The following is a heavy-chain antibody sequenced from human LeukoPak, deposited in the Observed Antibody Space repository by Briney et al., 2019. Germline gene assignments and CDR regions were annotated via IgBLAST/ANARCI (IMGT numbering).Heavy chain of an antibody. J-gene: IGHJ6*03. CDR3: ARAKKRSGRSRNFYLDV. D-gene: IGHD1-26*01. CDR1: DDPINSGVYY. CDR2: IYTSGTTT. V-gene: IGHV4-61*09. Sequence: SETLSLTCTVSDDPINSGVYYWNWIRQPAGKGLEWIGHIYTSGTTTNSNPSLKSRVAISLDTSKNHFSLKLSSVTAADTAVYYCARAKKRSGRSRNFYLDVWGKGTTVTVSS.